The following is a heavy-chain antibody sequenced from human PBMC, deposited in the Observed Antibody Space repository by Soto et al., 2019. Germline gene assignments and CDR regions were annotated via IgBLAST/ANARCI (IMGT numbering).Heavy chain of an antibody. CDR3: AKALGNPYYYYYMDV. CDR1: GFTFNTYA. V-gene: IGHV3-23*01. CDR2: ISLGGDSN. Sequence: EVQLLESGGGLVQPGGSLRLSCAASGFTFNTYAMTWVRQAPGKGLEWVSTISLGGDSNNFADSVKGRVTISRDNSKNTFSLQMNSLRAEDTATYFCAKALGNPYYYYYMDVWGTGTTVTVSS. J-gene: IGHJ6*03. D-gene: IGHD1-1*01.